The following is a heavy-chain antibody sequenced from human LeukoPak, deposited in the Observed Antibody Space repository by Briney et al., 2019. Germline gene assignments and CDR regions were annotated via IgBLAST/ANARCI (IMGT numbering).Heavy chain of an antibody. CDR3: ARDRWSVDSSGFVGEYYYYGMDV. D-gene: IGHD3-22*01. CDR1: GFTFSSYA. V-gene: IGHV3-30-3*01. CDR2: ISYDGSNK. J-gene: IGHJ6*02. Sequence: GGSPRLSCAASGFTFSSYAMHWVRQAPGKGLEWVAVISYDGSNKYYADSVKGRFTISRDNSKNTLYLQMNSLRAEDTAVYYCARDRWSVDSSGFVGEYYYYGMDVWGQGTTVTVSS.